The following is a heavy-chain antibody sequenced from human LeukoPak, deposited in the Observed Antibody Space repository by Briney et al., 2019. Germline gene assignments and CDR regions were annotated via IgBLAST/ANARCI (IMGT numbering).Heavy chain of an antibody. CDR3: ARKAFASGNYHWFDP. J-gene: IGHJ5*02. CDR1: GFTFSNHD. Sequence: GGSLRLSCAASGFTFSNHDMHWVRQAPGKGLEWVAVISYDGSNKNYADSVKGRFTISRDNSKNTLYLQLNSLRTEDTAIYYCARKAFASGNYHWFDPWGQGTLVTVSS. V-gene: IGHV3-30*03. D-gene: IGHD3-10*01. CDR2: ISYDGSNK.